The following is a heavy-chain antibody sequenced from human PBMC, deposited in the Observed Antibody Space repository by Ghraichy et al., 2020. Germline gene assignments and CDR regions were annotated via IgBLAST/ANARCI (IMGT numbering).Heavy chain of an antibody. V-gene: IGHV4-34*01. D-gene: IGHD6-13*01. CDR2: INHSGST. Sequence: SETLSLTCAVYGGSFSGYYWSWIRQPPGKGLEWIGEINHSGSTNYNPSLKSRVTISVDTSKNQFSLKLSSVTAADTAVYYCASFFGIAAAGYYFDYWGQGTLVTVSS. CDR1: GGSFSGYY. J-gene: IGHJ4*02. CDR3: ASFFGIAAAGYYFDY.